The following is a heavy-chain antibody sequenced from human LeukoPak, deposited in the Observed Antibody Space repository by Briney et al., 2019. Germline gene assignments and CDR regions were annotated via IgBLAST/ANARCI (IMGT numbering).Heavy chain of an antibody. Sequence: ASVKVSCKASGYTFTGYYMHWVRQAPGQGLEWMGWINPHSGGTKFPQKFQGRVTMTWDTSISTAYMELSSLRSDDTAVYYCAREAEVTMRLGDAFDIWGQGTMVIVSS. D-gene: IGHD3-22*01. CDR1: GYTFTGYY. CDR3: AREAEVTMRLGDAFDI. J-gene: IGHJ3*02. V-gene: IGHV1-2*02. CDR2: INPHSGGT.